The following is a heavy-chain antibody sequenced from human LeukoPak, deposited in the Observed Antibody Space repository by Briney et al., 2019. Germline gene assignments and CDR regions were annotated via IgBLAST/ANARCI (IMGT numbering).Heavy chain of an antibody. CDR2: ISESGGTI. V-gene: IGHV3-48*03. CDR3: ARDSGVGGTGNEFDY. J-gene: IGHJ4*02. CDR1: GFTFSSYE. Sequence: GGSLRLSCAASGFTFSSYEMNWVRQAPGKGLEGVSYISESGGTIYYADSVKGRFTISRDNAKNSLFLQMSSLRAEDTAVYYCARDSGVGGTGNEFDYWGQGTLVSVSS. D-gene: IGHD6-13*01.